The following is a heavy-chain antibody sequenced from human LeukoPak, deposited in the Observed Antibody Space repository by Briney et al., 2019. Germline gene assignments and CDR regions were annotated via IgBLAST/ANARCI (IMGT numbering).Heavy chain of an antibody. J-gene: IGHJ4*02. CDR1: GFTFSSYT. CDR3: ARDKKLPIDY. CDR2: ISSSSSYI. V-gene: IGHV3-21*01. Sequence: GGSLRLSCAASGFTFSSYTMNWVRQAPGKELEWVSSISSSSSYIYYADSVKGRFTISRGNAKNSLYLQMNSLRAEDTAVYYCARDKKLPIDYWGQGTLVTVSS. D-gene: IGHD1-26*01.